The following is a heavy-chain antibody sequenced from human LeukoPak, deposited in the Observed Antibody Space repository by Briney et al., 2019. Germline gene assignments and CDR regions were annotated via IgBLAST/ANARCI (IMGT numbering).Heavy chain of an antibody. Sequence: ASVKVSCKASGYTFTSYGISWVRQAPGQGLEWMGWISAYNGNTNYAQKLQGRVTMTTDTSTSTAYMELRSLRSEDTAVYYCARASVSVLRYFDWLSQGYYFDYWGQGTLVTVSS. J-gene: IGHJ4*02. CDR1: GYTFTSYG. CDR3: ARASVSVLRYFDWLSQGYYFDY. D-gene: IGHD3-9*01. V-gene: IGHV1-18*01. CDR2: ISAYNGNT.